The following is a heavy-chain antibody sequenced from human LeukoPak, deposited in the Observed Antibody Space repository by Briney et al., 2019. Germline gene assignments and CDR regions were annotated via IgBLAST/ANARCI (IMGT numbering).Heavy chain of an antibody. CDR2: INPNSGGT. CDR1: GYTFTGYY. J-gene: IGHJ3*02. V-gene: IGHV1-2*02. CDR3: AARTYYDFWSGYSRPPYENAFDI. D-gene: IGHD3-3*01. Sequence: ASVKVSCKASGYTFTGYYMHWLRQAPGQGLEWMGWINPNSGGTNYAQKFQGRVTMTRDTSISTAYMELSRLRSDDTAVYYCAARTYYDFWSGYSRPPYENAFDIWGQGTMVTVSS.